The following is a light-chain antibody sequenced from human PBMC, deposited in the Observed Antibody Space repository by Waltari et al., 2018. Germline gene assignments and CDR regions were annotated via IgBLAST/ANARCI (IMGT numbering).Light chain of an antibody. J-gene: IGLJ3*02. CDR2: EHN. CDR3: QAYDSGLSSWV. CDR1: SSNLGSYY. Sequence: QSVLTQPPSVSGSPGQRVTISCTGSSSNLGSYYVQWYQQLPGTAPKLLIYEHNKRPSRISDRLSSSQSGTSASVTITGLQSEDEADYYCQAYDSGLSSWVFGGGTRLTVL. V-gene: IGLV1-40*01.